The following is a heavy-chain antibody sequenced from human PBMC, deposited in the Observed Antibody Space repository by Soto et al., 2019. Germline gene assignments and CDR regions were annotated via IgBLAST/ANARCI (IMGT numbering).Heavy chain of an antibody. CDR1: SESFSGYY. CDR2: INHSGST. V-gene: IGHV4-34*01. CDR3: ASLSIVGTGYAYYYYGMDV. D-gene: IGHD3-9*01. Sequence: PSETLSLTCAVYSESFSGYYWSWIRQPPGKGLEWIGEINHSGSTNYNPSLKSRVTISVDTSKNQFSLKLSSVTAADTAVYYCASLSIVGTGYAYYYYGMDVWGQGNTVTVSS. J-gene: IGHJ6*02.